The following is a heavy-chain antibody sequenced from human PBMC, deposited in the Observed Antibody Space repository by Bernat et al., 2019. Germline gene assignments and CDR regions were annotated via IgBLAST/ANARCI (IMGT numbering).Heavy chain of an antibody. Sequence: VQLVESGGGVVQPGRSLRLSCAASGFSFDDYAMHWVRQAPGKGLEWVSGINWNSGNIGYADSVKGRFTISRDNAKNSLYLQMNSLRAEDTALYFCAKVVAGTFGAFDSWGQGTLVTVSS. CDR2: INWNSGNI. V-gene: IGHV3-9*01. D-gene: IGHD6-19*01. CDR3: AKVVAGTFGAFDS. J-gene: IGHJ4*02. CDR1: GFSFDDYA.